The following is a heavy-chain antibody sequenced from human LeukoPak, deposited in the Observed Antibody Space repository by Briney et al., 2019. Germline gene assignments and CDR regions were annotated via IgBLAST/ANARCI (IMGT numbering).Heavy chain of an antibody. J-gene: IGHJ3*02. CDR1: DGSLSSGSYY. CDR2: IYTSGST. CDR3: AREAPTGERAFDI. Sequence: SQTLSLTCTVSDGSLSSGSYYWSWIRQPAGKGLEWIGRIYTSGSTNYNPSLKSRVTISVDTSKNQFSLKLSSVTAADTAVYYCAREAPTGERAFDIWGQGTMVTVSS. V-gene: IGHV4-61*02. D-gene: IGHD1-1*01.